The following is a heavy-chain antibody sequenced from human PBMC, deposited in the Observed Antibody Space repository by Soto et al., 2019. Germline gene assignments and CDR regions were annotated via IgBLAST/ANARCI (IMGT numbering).Heavy chain of an antibody. J-gene: IGHJ4*02. D-gene: IGHD6-13*01. CDR3: ARVAASGSWVFDY. V-gene: IGHV4-61*08. CDR2: VHYSGST. Sequence: PSETLSLTCTVSGGSVSSGDYYWSWIRQPPGKGLEWIGYVHYSGSTKYNPSLESRVTISVDTSKNQFSLKLNSVTAADTVVYYCARVAASGSWVFDYWGQGTLVTVS. CDR1: GGSVSSGDYY.